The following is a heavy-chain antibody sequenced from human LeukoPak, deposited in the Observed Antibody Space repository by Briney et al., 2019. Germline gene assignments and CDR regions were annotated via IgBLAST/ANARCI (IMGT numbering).Heavy chain of an antibody. V-gene: IGHV4-34*01. CDR3: ARGRIHSSKNYYDSSGYRYEY. J-gene: IGHJ4*02. D-gene: IGHD3-22*01. CDR2: INHSGNT. Sequence: SETLSLTCAVYGGSFSGYYWSWIRQPPGKGLEWIGEINHSGNTNYNPSLKSRVSTSLDTSKNQLSLRLSSVTAADTAVYYCARGRIHSSKNYYDSSGYRYEYWGQGTLVTVSS. CDR1: GGSFSGYY.